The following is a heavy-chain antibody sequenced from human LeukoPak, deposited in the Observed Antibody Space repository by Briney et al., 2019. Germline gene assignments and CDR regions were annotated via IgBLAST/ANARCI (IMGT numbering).Heavy chain of an antibody. CDR1: GGSLSTYY. CDR3: ARESYNSPTEFDY. CDR2: IYYTGRT. V-gene: IGHV4-59*12. D-gene: IGHD1-14*01. Sequence: PSETLSLTCTVSGGSLSTYYWNWIRQPSGKGLGWIGYIYYTGRTNYSPSLKSRVTMSVDTSKNKCSLRLNSVTAADTAVYYCARESYNSPTEFDYWGQGTQVTVSS. J-gene: IGHJ4*02.